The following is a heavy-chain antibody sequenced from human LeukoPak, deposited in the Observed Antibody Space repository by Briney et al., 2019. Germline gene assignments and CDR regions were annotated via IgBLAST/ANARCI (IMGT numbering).Heavy chain of an antibody. D-gene: IGHD3/OR15-3a*01. CDR2: IRSKAYGGTT. CDR3: TRDPPIRDWLSLPEPRFDY. Sequence: GGSLRLSCTASGFTFGDYAMSWFRQAPGKGLEWVGFIRSKAYGGTTEYAASVKGRFTISRDDSKSIAYLQMNSLKTEDTAVYYCTRDPPIRDWLSLPEPRFDYWGQGTLVTVSS. CDR1: GFTFGDYA. J-gene: IGHJ4*02. V-gene: IGHV3-49*03.